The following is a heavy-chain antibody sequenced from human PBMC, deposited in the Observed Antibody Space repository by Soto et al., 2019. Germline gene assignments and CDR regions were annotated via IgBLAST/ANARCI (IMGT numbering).Heavy chain of an antibody. CDR2: IYYDGGNK. Sequence: QVQLVESGGGVVQPGKSLRLSCVASGFTFSNFGMHWVRQAPGTGLEWVALIYYDGGNKYYGDSVKGRFTIPRDNSENTLHLQRNSVRAEETAVNYCARHSYGSTVYYGMAVWGQGTTVTVSS. CDR1: GFTFSNFG. CDR3: ARHSYGSTVYYGMAV. V-gene: IGHV3-33*01. D-gene: IGHD3-10*01. J-gene: IGHJ6*02.